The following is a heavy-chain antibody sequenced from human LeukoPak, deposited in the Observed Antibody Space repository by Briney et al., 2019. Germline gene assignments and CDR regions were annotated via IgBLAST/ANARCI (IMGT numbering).Heavy chain of an antibody. CDR2: IYYSGST. CDR3: ARVTSSSWYRWFDP. D-gene: IGHD6-13*01. CDR1: GGSITGYY. J-gene: IGHJ5*02. V-gene: IGHV4-59*01. Sequence: PSETLSLTCTVSGGSITGYYWTWIRQPAGKGLEWIGYIYYSGSTNYNPSLKSRVTISVDTSKNQFSLKLSSVTAADTAVYYCARVTSSSWYRWFDPWGQGTLVTVSS.